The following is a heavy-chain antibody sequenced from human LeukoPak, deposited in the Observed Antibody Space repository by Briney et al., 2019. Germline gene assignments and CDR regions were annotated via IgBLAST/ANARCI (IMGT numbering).Heavy chain of an antibody. Sequence: GGSLRLSCAASGFTVSSNYMSWVRRAPGKGLEWVSIIHTGGSTYYAGSVKGRFTISRDNSRDTLYLQMNSLRADDTAVYFCAKDLTYGDGRWEFDSWGQGTLVTVA. J-gene: IGHJ5*01. CDR2: IHTGGST. D-gene: IGHD4-17*01. CDR3: AKDLTYGDGRWEFDS. V-gene: IGHV3-53*01. CDR1: GFTVSSNY.